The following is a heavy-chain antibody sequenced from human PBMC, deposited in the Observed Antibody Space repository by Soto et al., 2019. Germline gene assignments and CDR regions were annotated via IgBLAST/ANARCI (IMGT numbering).Heavy chain of an antibody. Sequence: QVELVESGGGVVQPGTSLRLSCAASGFTFSTYGMHWVRQAPGKGLDWLAGIRYDGSAEFYADSVKGRLTIFRDNSKNTMYLQMSSLTSEDTAVYYCTRGFQQKGQRGRIDYWGQGTLVTVSS. V-gene: IGHV3-33*01. J-gene: IGHJ4*02. D-gene: IGHD6-13*01. CDR1: GFTFSTYG. CDR3: TRGFQQKGQRGRIDY. CDR2: IRYDGSAE.